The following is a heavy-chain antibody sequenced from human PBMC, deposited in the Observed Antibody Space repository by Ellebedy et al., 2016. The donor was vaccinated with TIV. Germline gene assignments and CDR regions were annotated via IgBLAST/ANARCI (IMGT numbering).Heavy chain of an antibody. CDR1: GASITHPNHF. D-gene: IGHD2-2*01. CDR3: ARDLIPAAMGMDV. J-gene: IGHJ6*02. V-gene: IGHV4-31*03. CDR2: TYYSGSA. Sequence: SETLSLXXTVSGASITHPNHFWTWIRQLPGTGLEWIGYTYYSGSASYNPSLKDRVTISVDTSKSQFSLSLTSVTAADTAVYYCARDLIPAAMGMDVWGQGTTVTVSS.